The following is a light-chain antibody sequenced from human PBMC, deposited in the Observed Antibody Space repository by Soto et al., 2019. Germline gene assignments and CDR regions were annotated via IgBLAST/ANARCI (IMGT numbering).Light chain of an antibody. Sequence: DIQMTQSPSCLSASVGERVTSTWRASQSIRSDLNWYKYKPGKPPKGLIYGASTLQSGVPSRFSGSGSGTDFTLIISSLQPEDFASYYCQQSYSTFTFGQGTRLEIK. CDR2: GAS. V-gene: IGKV1-39*01. J-gene: IGKJ5*01. CDR1: QSIRSD. CDR3: QQSYSTFT.